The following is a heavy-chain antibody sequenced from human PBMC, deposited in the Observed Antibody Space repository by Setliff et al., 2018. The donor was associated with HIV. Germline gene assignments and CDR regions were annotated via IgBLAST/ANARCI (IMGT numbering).Heavy chain of an antibody. CDR2: IIPILGVA. Sequence: SVKVSCKASRRTFNSHTINWVRQAPGQGLDWMGRIIPILGVANYAQRFQGKVTITADKSTSTAYMELTSLRFDDTAMYYCARGMDYYDTSGYYQYYFDYWGPETLLVTVSS. CDR1: RRTFNSHT. V-gene: IGHV1-69*02. D-gene: IGHD3-22*01. J-gene: IGHJ4*03. CDR3: ARGMDYYDTSGYYQYYFDY.